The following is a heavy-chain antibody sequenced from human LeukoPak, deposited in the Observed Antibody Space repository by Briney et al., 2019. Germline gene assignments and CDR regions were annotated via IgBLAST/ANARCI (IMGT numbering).Heavy chain of an antibody. Sequence: GGSLRLSCAASGFTFSSYWMYWVRQAPGKGLVWVSGINGAGTSTRYADSVKGRFTISRDNAKNTLYLQMNSLRAEDTAVYYCASYNWNFLNDYWGQGTLVTVSS. J-gene: IGHJ4*02. V-gene: IGHV3-74*01. CDR1: GFTFSSYW. CDR2: INGAGTST. CDR3: ASYNWNFLNDY. D-gene: IGHD1-7*01.